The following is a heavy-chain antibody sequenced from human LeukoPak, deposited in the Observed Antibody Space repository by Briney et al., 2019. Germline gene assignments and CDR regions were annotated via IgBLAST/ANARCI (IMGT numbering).Heavy chain of an antibody. D-gene: IGHD4-17*01. CDR3: ARDNAYGDFDY. J-gene: IGHJ4*02. CDR2: ISAYNGNT. V-gene: IGHV1-18*01. Sequence: ASVNVSCKASGYTFTRYGISWVRQAPGQGLEWMGWISAYNGNTNYAQKLQGRVTMTTDTSTSTAYMELRSLRSDDTAVYYCARDNAYGDFDYWGQGTLVTVSS. CDR1: GYTFTRYG.